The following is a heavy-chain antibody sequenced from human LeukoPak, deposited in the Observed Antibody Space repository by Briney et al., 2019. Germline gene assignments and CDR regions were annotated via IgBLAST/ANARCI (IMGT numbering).Heavy chain of an antibody. CDR2: ISGSGGST. V-gene: IGHV3-23*01. D-gene: IGHD3-16*02. J-gene: IGHJ4*02. Sequence: GGSLRLSCAASGFTVSSNYMSWVRQAPGKGLEWVSAISGSGGSTYYADSVKGRFTISRDNSKNTLYLQMNSLRAEDTAVYYCAKDPGEGYHYFDYWGQGTLVTVSS. CDR1: GFTVSSNY. CDR3: AKDPGEGYHYFDY.